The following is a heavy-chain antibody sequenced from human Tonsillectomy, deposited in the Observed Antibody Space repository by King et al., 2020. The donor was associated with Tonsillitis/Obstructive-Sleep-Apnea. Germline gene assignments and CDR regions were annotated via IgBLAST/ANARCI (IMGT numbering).Heavy chain of an antibody. CDR1: GFTFDDYA. D-gene: IGHD3-22*01. V-gene: IGHV3-9*01. CDR2: ISWNSGSI. Sequence: VQLVESGGGLVQPGRSLRLSCAASGFTFDDYAMHWVRQAPGKGLEWVSGISWNSGSIGYADSVKGRFTISRDNAKNSLYLQMNSLRSEDTVLYYCARGGSGYYFSGDYWGQGTLVTVSS. CDR3: ARGGSGYYFSGDY. J-gene: IGHJ4*02.